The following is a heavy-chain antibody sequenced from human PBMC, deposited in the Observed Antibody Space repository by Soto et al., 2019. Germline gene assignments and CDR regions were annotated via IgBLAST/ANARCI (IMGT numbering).Heavy chain of an antibody. CDR1: GFTFSSYG. CDR2: ISYDGSNK. J-gene: IGHJ3*02. V-gene: IGHV3-30*18. D-gene: IGHD2-15*01. Sequence: RLSCAASGFTFSSYGMHWVRQAPGKGLEWVAVISYDGSNKYYADSVKGRFTISRDNSKNTLYLQMNSLRAEDTAVYYCAKPMDTVVTGDAFDIWGQGTMVTVSS. CDR3: AKPMDTVVTGDAFDI.